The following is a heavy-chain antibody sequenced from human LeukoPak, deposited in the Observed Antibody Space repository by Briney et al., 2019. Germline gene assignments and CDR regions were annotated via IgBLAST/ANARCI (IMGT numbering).Heavy chain of an antibody. Sequence: SETLSLTCIVSGGSISSSNYYWGWIRQSPGKGLEWIGRIYYSGTTYYNPSLKSRVTISIDTSKNQFSLNLSSVTAADTAVYYCARMAAGDFDYWGQGTLVTVSS. V-gene: IGHV4-39*01. J-gene: IGHJ4*02. CDR1: GGSISSSNYY. CDR2: IYYSGTT. D-gene: IGHD6-19*01. CDR3: ARMAAGDFDY.